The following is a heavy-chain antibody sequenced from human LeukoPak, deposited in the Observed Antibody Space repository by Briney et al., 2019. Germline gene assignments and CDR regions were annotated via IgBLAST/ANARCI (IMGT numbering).Heavy chain of an antibody. V-gene: IGHV1-3*01. Sequence: GASVKVSCKASGYTFTSYAMHWVRQAPGQRLEWMGWINAGNGNTKYSQKFQGRVTITRDTSASTAYMELSSLRSEDTAVYYCARDRYYYDSSGYIFDYWGQGTLVTVSS. CDR2: INAGNGNT. CDR3: ARDRYYYDSSGYIFDY. D-gene: IGHD3-22*01. J-gene: IGHJ4*02. CDR1: GYTFTSYA.